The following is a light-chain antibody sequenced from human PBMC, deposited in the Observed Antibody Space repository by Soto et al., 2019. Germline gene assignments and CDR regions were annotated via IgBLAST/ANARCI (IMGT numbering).Light chain of an antibody. J-gene: IGKJ4*01. CDR2: GAS. V-gene: IGKV3-20*01. CDR3: QQYGSSPIT. Sequence: EIVLTQSPGTLYLSPGERATLSCRASQSVSSSYLAWYQQKPGQAPRLLIYGASSRATGIPDRFSGSGSGTDFTLTIRRLEPEDFAVYYCQQYGSSPITFGGGTKVEIK. CDR1: QSVSSSY.